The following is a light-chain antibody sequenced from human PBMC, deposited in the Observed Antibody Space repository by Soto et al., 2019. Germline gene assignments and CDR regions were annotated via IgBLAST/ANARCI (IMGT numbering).Light chain of an antibody. V-gene: IGKV3-15*01. CDR3: QQYNNWPTT. J-gene: IGKJ3*01. CDR1: QSVSSN. Sequence: EIVMTQSPATLSVSPGERATLSCRASQSVSSNLAWYQQKPGQAPRLLIYGASTRATGIPARFSGSGSGTEFTLTISSLQSEDFAVYYCQQYNNWPTTFGPGTKVDFK. CDR2: GAS.